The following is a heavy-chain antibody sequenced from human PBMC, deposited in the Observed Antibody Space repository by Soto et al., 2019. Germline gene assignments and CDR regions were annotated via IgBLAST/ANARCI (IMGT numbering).Heavy chain of an antibody. CDR3: AHRGYYDFWSGYYLRGQNWFDP. V-gene: IGHV2-5*02. CDR2: IYWDDDK. J-gene: IGHJ5*02. Sequence: ESGPTLVNPTQTLTLTCTFSGFSLSTSGVGVGWIRQPPGKALEWLALIYWDDDKRYSPSLKSRLTITKDTSKNQVVLTMTNMDPVDTATYYCAHRGYYDFWSGYYLRGQNWFDPWGQGTLVTVSS. D-gene: IGHD3-3*01. CDR1: GFSLSTSGVG.